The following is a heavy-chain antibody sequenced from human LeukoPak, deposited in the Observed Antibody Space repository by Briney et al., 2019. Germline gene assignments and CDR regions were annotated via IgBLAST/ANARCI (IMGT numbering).Heavy chain of an antibody. V-gene: IGHV4-4*07. CDR3: ARDQPRGYYDSSGFAFDI. Sequence: SETLSLTCTVSGGSISSYYWSWIRQPAGKGLEWIGRIYTSGSTNYNPSLKSRVTMSVDASKNQFSLKLSSVTAADTAVYYCARDQPRGYYDSSGFAFDIWGQGTMVTVSS. CDR2: IYTSGST. CDR1: GGSISSYY. J-gene: IGHJ3*02. D-gene: IGHD3-22*01.